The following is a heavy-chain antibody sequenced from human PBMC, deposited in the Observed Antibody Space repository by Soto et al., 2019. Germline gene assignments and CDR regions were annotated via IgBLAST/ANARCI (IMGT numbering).Heavy chain of an antibody. J-gene: IGHJ5*02. CDR3: ARVTMVRGVITPFNWFDP. V-gene: IGHV1-18*04. D-gene: IGHD3-10*01. CDR2: ISAYNGNT. CDR1: GYTFTSYY. Sequence: ASVKVSCKASGYTFTSYYMHWVRQAPGQGLEWMGWISAYNGNTDYAQKLQGRVTMTTDTSTRTAYMELGSLRSDDTAVYYCARVTMVRGVITPFNWFDPWGQGTLVTVSS.